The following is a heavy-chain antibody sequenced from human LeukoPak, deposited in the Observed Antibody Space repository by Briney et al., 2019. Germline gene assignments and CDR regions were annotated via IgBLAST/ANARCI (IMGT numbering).Heavy chain of an antibody. CDR3: RGGVDY. D-gene: IGHD3-16*01. V-gene: IGHV3-66*01. J-gene: IGHJ4*02. Sequence: GGSLRLSCAASGFTVRSNYMSWVRQAPGKGLEWVSVIYTGGDTYYADSVKGRFTISRDNSENTLDLQMNSLRAEDTAVYYCRGGVDYWGQGTLVTVSS. CDR2: IYTGGDT. CDR1: GFTVRSNY.